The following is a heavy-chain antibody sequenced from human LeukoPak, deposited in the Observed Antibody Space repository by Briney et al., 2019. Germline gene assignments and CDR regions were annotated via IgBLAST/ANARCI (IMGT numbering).Heavy chain of an antibody. V-gene: IGHV4-38-2*02. CDR1: GYSISSGYY. J-gene: IGHJ4*02. Sequence: KPSETLSLTCTVSGYSISSGYYWGWIRQPPGKGLEWIGSIYHSGSTYYNPSLKSRVTISVDRSKNQFSLKLSSVTAADTAVYYCARAPTSVEMATIRAFDYWGQGTLVTVSS. CDR3: ARAPTSVEMATIRAFDY. CDR2: IYHSGST. D-gene: IGHD5-24*01.